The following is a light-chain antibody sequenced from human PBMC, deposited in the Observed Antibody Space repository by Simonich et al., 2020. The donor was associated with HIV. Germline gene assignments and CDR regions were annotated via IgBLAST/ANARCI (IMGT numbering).Light chain of an antibody. CDR3: QQSYTTPYT. J-gene: IGKJ2*01. CDR2: AAS. Sequence: AIRMTQSPSSLSASTGDRVTITCRASQGISSYLAWYQQKPGKAPKLLIYAASTLQSGVPSRFSGSGSGTDFTLTISCLQSEDFATYYCQQSYTTPYTFGQGTNLEIK. V-gene: IGKV1-8*01. CDR1: QGISSY.